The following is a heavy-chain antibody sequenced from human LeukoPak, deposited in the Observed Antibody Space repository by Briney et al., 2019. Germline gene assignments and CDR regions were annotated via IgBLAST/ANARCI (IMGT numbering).Heavy chain of an antibody. D-gene: IGHD3-10*01. J-gene: IGHJ5*02. CDR1: GGSISSYY. Sequence: SETLSLTCSVSGGSISSYYWNWIRQSPGKGLEWIGYIYYSGNTNYNPSLKSRVTISVDTSKNQFSLKLSSVTVADTAMYYCAKNGGYYYGSGNWFDPWGQGTLVTVSS. V-gene: IGHV4-59*01. CDR3: AKNGGYYYGSGNWFDP. CDR2: IYYSGNT.